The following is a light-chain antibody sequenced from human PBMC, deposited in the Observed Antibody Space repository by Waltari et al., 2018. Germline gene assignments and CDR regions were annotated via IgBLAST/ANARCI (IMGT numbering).Light chain of an antibody. CDR3: QQRSNWPPIT. Sequence: EIVLTQSPATLSLSPGETATLSCRTSQSVSHYLAWYQQKPGQAPRLLIYDASNRATGIPARFSGSGSGTDFTLTISSLEPEDFAVYYCQQRSNWPPITFGQGTRLEIQ. CDR1: QSVSHY. CDR2: DAS. J-gene: IGKJ5*01. V-gene: IGKV3-11*01.